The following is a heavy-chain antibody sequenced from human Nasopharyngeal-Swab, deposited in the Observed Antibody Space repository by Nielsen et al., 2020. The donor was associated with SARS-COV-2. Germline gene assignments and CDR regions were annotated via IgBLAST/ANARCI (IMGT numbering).Heavy chain of an antibody. CDR2: ISAYNADT. Sequence: ASVKVSCKASGYTFSSYGINWVRQAPGRGLEWMGWISAYNADTSYAQRLQDRVSMTTDTSTSTAYMELRSLRSDDTAVYYCARDVEEWLVVPPLSFDHWGQGTLVTVSS. CDR3: ARDVEEWLVVPPLSFDH. D-gene: IGHD5-18*01. CDR1: GYTFSSYG. J-gene: IGHJ4*02. V-gene: IGHV1-18*01.